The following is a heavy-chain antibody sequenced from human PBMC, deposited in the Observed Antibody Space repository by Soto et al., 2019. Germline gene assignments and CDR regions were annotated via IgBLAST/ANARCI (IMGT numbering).Heavy chain of an antibody. J-gene: IGHJ4*02. V-gene: IGHV3-48*02. CDR1: GFIFSTYS. Sequence: EVQLVESGGGLEQPGGSLRLSCAASGFIFSTYSMNWVRQAPGKGLEWVSYISSSSSTVYYADSVKGRFTISRDNAKNSLYLQMNSLRDEDTAVYYCTRESTSTLGIVGAIYGDHWGQGTLVTVSS. CDR3: TRESTSTLGIVGAIYGDH. CDR2: ISSSSSTV. D-gene: IGHD1-26*01.